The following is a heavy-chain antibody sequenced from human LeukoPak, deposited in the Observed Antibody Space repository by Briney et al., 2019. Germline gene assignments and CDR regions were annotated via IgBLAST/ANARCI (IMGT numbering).Heavy chain of an antibody. V-gene: IGHV3-30*04. D-gene: IGHD3-16*01. J-gene: IGHJ2*01. Sequence: GGSLRLSCAVSGFTFRSYPFRWVRQAPGQGLEWVAAISTDGSYKYHGASVKCRFTSSRDNPMNTLYLQMNGLRPDDTAVYYCARSLIPGRWYFDLWGRGTLVTVSS. CDR3: ARSLIPGRWYFDL. CDR2: ISTDGSYK. CDR1: GFTFRSYP.